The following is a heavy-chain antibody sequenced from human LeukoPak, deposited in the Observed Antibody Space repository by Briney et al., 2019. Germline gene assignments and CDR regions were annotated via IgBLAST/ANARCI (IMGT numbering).Heavy chain of an antibody. CDR2: FDPEDGET. J-gene: IGHJ4*02. D-gene: IGHD3-22*01. V-gene: IGHV1-24*01. Sequence: GASVKVSCKVSGYTLTELSMHWVRQAPGKGLEWMGGFDPEDGETIYAQKFQGRVTMTEDTSTDTAYMELSSLRSEDTAAYYCATGLGTMIVLDYWGQGTLVTVSS. CDR3: ATGLGTMIVLDY. CDR1: GYTLTELS.